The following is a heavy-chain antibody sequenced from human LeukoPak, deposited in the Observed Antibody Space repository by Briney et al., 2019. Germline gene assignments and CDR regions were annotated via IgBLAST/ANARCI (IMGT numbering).Heavy chain of an antibody. D-gene: IGHD3-22*01. CDR3: ARGRIYYDSSGYPHHFDY. V-gene: IGHV3-11*04. J-gene: IGHJ4*02. CDR2: ISSSGSTI. CDR1: GFTFSDYY. Sequence: PGGSLRLSCAAAGFTFSDYYMNWIRQAPGKGLEWVSYISSSGSTINYADSVKGRFTISRDNAKNSLYLQMNSLRVEDTAVYYCARGRIYYDSSGYPHHFDYWGQGTLVTVCS.